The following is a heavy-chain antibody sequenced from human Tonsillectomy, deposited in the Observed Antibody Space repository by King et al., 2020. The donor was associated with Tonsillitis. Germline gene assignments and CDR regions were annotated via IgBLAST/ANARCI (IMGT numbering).Heavy chain of an antibody. CDR3: ATQTRRDWFDP. J-gene: IGHJ5*02. CDR1: GFTFSNYG. V-gene: IGHV3-30*03. CDR2: ISYDGSRK. D-gene: IGHD4-23*01. Sequence: VQLVESGGGVVQPGRSLRLSCVASGFTFSNYGMHLVRQAPGKGLEWVAVISYDGSRKYYAKSVRGRFTISRDNSKTTLYLQMNSLRTEDTAVFYCATQTRRDWFDPWGQGPLVSVSS.